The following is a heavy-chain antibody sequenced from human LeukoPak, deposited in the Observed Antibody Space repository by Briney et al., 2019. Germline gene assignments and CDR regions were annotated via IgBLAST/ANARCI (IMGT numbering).Heavy chain of an antibody. Sequence: SVKVSCKASGGTFSSYAISWVRQAPGQGLEWMGGIIPIFGTANYAQKFQGRVTITADESTSTAYMELSSLRSEDTAVYYCARAKDMIVATYYFDYWGQGTLVTVSS. D-gene: IGHD3-22*01. CDR3: ARAKDMIVATYYFDY. J-gene: IGHJ4*02. CDR1: GGTFSSYA. CDR2: IIPIFGTA. V-gene: IGHV1-69*01.